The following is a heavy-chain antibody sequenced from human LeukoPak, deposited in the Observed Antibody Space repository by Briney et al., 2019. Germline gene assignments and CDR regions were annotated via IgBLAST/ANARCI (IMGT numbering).Heavy chain of an antibody. CDR2: MNPNSGNT. CDR3: ARAPEWGKANYYYYMDV. D-gene: IGHD1-26*01. V-gene: IGHV1-8*01. J-gene: IGHJ6*03. Sequence: ASVKVSCKASGYTFTSYDINWVRQAPGQGLEWMGWMNPNSGNTSYAQKFQGRVTMTRNTSISTAYMELSSLRSEDTAVYYCARAPEWGKANYYYYMDVWGKGTTVTVSS. CDR1: GYTFTSYD.